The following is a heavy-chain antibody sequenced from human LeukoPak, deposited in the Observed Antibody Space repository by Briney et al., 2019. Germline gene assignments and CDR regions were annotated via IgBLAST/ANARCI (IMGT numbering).Heavy chain of an antibody. CDR2: IIPIFGTA. Sequence: GASVKVSCKASGGTFSSYAISWVRQAPGQGLEWMGGIIPIFGTANYAQKFQGRVTITTDESTSTAYMELSSLRSEDTAVYYCARDSVIASPVEYYYYYMDVWGKGTTVTVSS. CDR1: GGTFSSYA. CDR3: ARDSVIASPVEYYYYYMDV. D-gene: IGHD2-21*01. V-gene: IGHV1-69*05. J-gene: IGHJ6*03.